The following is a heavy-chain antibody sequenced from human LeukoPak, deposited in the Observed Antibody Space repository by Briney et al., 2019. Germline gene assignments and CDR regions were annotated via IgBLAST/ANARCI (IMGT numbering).Heavy chain of an antibody. CDR3: ARARETETIDY. Sequence: SSETLSLTCAVYGGSFSGHYWTWIRQTPGKGLEWIGEISHSGSTNYNPSVKSRVTLSVDTSKNQFSLKMTSVTAADTAVYYCARARETETIDYWGQGTPVTVSS. V-gene: IGHV4-34*01. D-gene: IGHD4-11*01. J-gene: IGHJ4*02. CDR1: GGSFSGHY. CDR2: ISHSGST.